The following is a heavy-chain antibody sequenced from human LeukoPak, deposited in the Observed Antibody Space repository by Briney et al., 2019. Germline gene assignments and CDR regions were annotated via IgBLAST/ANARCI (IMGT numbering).Heavy chain of an antibody. CDR1: GFTFSSYW. Sequence: GGSLRLSCAASGFTFSSYWMHWVRQAPGKGLVWVSRINSDGSSTSYADSVKGRFTISRDNAKNTLYLQMNSLRAEDTAVYYCAREGPYSSSWYSLLNNPRTVDYWGQGTLVTVSS. CDR3: AREGPYSSSWYSLLNNPRTVDY. D-gene: IGHD6-13*01. CDR2: INSDGSST. J-gene: IGHJ4*02. V-gene: IGHV3-74*01.